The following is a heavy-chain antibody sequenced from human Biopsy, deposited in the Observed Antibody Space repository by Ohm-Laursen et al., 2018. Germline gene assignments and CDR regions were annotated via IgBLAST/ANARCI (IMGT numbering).Heavy chain of an antibody. J-gene: IGHJ6*02. CDR1: GESFNGYY. D-gene: IGHD3-22*01. CDR3: VRGVDYYDPYHYYALDV. Sequence: VTLSLTCAVYGESFNGYYWSWIRQTPGKGLEWIGEINHRGRTNYNPSLKSRVTISVDTSKNQFSLKVSSVTAADTAVYYCVRGVDYYDPYHYYALDVWGQGTTVTVSS. V-gene: IGHV4-34*01. CDR2: INHRGRT.